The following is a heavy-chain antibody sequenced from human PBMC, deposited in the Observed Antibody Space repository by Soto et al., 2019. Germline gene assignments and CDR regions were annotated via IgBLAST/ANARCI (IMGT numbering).Heavy chain of an antibody. CDR1: GFTFSSYA. CDR2: ISGSGGST. Sequence: GGSLRLSCAASGFTFSSYAMSWVRQAPGKGLEWVSAISGSGGSTYYADSVKGRFTISRDNSKNTLYLQMNSLRAEDTAVYYCAKVPEFGYCSSTSCYHYFDYWGQGTLVTVSS. CDR3: AKVPEFGYCSSTSCYHYFDY. J-gene: IGHJ4*02. D-gene: IGHD2-2*01. V-gene: IGHV3-23*01.